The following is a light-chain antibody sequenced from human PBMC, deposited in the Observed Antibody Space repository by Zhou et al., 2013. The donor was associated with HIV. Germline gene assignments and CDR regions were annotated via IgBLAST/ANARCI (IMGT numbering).Light chain of an antibody. V-gene: IGKV3-11*01. CDR3: QQRSNWPPT. CDR1: QSVSSY. CDR2: DAS. J-gene: IGKJ1*01. Sequence: PGERATLSCRASQSVSSYLAWYQQKPGQAPRLLIYDASNRATGIPARFSGSGSGTDFTLTISSLEPEDFAVYYCQQRSNWPPTFGQGTKVEIK.